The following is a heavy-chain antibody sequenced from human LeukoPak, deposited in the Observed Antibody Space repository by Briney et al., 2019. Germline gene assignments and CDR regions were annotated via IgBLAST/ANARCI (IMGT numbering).Heavy chain of an antibody. J-gene: IGHJ6*03. V-gene: IGHV3-30*04. D-gene: IGHD2-2*01. CDR2: ISYDGSNK. Sequence: PGRSLRLSCAASGFTFSSYAMHWVRQAPGKGLEWVAVISYDGSNKYYADSVKGRFTISRDNSKNTLYLQMNSLRAEDTAVYYCARDPRGCSSTSCYGLYYYYYMDVWGKGTTVTVSS. CDR1: GFTFSSYA. CDR3: ARDPRGCSSTSCYGLYYYYYMDV.